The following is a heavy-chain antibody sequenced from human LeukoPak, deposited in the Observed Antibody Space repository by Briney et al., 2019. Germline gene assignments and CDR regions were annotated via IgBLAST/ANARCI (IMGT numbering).Heavy chain of an antibody. V-gene: IGHV4-59*01. Sequence: SETLSLTCSVSGASITNYYWSWIRQAPGKGLEWIGYIYYSGNTNTYNPSLKSRATISLYTSRKYFSLELRSVAAADTAVYYCARGGSYGAYLDYWGQGALVIVSS. D-gene: IGHD1-26*01. CDR3: ARGGSYGAYLDY. CDR1: GASITNYY. CDR2: IYYSGNT. J-gene: IGHJ4*02.